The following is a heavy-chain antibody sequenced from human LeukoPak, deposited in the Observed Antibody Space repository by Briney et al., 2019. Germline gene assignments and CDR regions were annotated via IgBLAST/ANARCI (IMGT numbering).Heavy chain of an antibody. J-gene: IGHJ4*02. CDR2: IYHSGST. Sequence: SETLSLTCTVSGYPISSGYYLGWIRPPPGTGLEWIGSIYHSGSTQYNPSLKSRVTISVDTSKNQFSLKLSSVTAADTAVYYCARRGYSYGTTHSYYFDSWGQGTLVTVSS. CDR1: GYPISSGYY. CDR3: ARRGYSYGTTHSYYFDS. V-gene: IGHV4-38-2*02. D-gene: IGHD5-18*01.